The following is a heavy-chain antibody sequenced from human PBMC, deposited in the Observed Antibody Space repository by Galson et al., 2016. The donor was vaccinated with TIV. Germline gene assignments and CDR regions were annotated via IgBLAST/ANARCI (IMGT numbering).Heavy chain of an antibody. V-gene: IGHV1-69*13. J-gene: IGHJ5*02. CDR1: GVLFNSYA. Sequence: SVKVSCKASGVLFNSYAVVWVRQAPGQGLEWMGGIIPTFGTTNYAQRFQVRLSITADQSTATAYMELSSLRSEDTAIYYCARATNYYDNWIDPWGQGTLVTVSS. CDR3: ARATNYYDNWIDP. CDR2: IIPTFGTT. D-gene: IGHD3-10*01.